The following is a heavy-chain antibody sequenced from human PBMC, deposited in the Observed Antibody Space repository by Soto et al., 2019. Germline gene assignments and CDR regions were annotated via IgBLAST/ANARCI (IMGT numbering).Heavy chain of an antibody. Sequence: EASVKVSCKASGGTFSTYAISWLRQAPGQGLEWMGGIIPIFGSTSYAQRFQGRLTLAADESTSTAYMELSSLTSDDTAVYSCARERGSGIYAKVGYFYYGLEVWGQGPTVTVSS. D-gene: IGHD3-10*01. CDR3: ARERGSGIYAKVGYFYYGLEV. J-gene: IGHJ6*02. CDR2: IIPIFGST. V-gene: IGHV1-69*13. CDR1: GGTFSTYA.